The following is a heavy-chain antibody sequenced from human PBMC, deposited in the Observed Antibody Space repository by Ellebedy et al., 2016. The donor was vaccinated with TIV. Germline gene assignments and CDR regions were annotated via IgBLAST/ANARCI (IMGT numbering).Heavy chain of an antibody. J-gene: IGHJ2*01. CDR1: GGSISTYY. V-gene: IGHV4-59*12. CDR3: ARAPYGAYRYFDL. D-gene: IGHD4-17*01. Sequence: MPSETLSLSCTVSGGSISTYYWSWIRQPPGKGLEWIGYIYYSGSTKYNPSLKSRVTMSVDTSKNQFSLKLSSVTAADTAVCYCARAPYGAYRYFDLWGRGTLVTVSS. CDR2: IYYSGST.